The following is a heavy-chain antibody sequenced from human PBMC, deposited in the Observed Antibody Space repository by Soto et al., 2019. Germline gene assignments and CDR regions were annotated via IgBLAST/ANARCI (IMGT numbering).Heavy chain of an antibody. J-gene: IGHJ5*02. Sequence: GGSLRLSCAASGFTFSSYGMHWVRQAPGKGLEWVAVIWYDGSNKYYADSVKGRFTISRDNSKNTLYLQMNSLRAEDTAVYYCARELELGPNWFDPWGQGTLVTVSS. V-gene: IGHV3-33*01. CDR1: GFTFSSYG. D-gene: IGHD1-7*01. CDR2: IWYDGSNK. CDR3: ARELELGPNWFDP.